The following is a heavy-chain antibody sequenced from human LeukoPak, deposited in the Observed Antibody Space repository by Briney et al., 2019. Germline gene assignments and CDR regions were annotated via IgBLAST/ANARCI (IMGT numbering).Heavy chain of an antibody. J-gene: IGHJ4*02. V-gene: IGHV4-59*01. CDR2: ISHSGST. Sequence: PSETLSLTCTVSGDSISSYYWSWVRQPPGKGLEWIGCISHSGSTNYNPSLKSRLTISLDTSKNQFSLKLSSVTAADTAVYYCARVRDTAHWYFDSWGQGTLVTVSS. CDR1: GDSISSYY. CDR3: ARVRDTAHWYFDS. D-gene: IGHD2-21*02.